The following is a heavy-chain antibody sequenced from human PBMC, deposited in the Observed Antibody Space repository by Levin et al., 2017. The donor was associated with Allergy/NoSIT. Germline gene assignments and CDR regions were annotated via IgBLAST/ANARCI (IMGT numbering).Heavy chain of an antibody. Sequence: QPGGSLRLSCVVSGLTFTNYWMNWVRQAPGKGLEWVANIKQDGSEKYYLDSVKGRFTISRDNAKNSLYLQMNSLRVEDTAVYYCATTPIFGVARDSFDIWGQGTMVTVSS. CDR2: IKQDGSEK. D-gene: IGHD3-3*01. CDR3: ATTPIFGVARDSFDI. CDR1: GLTFTNYW. J-gene: IGHJ3*02. V-gene: IGHV3-7*01.